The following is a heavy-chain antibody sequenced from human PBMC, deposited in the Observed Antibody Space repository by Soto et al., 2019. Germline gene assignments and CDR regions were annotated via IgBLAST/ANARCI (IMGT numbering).Heavy chain of an antibody. V-gene: IGHV3-7*01. CDR2: IKQDGSEK. J-gene: IGHJ6*02. CDR1: GFTFSSYW. Sequence: HPGGSLRLSCAASGFTFSSYWMSWVRQAPGKGLEWVANIKQDGSEKYYVDSVKGRFTISRDNAKNSLYLQMNSLRAEDTAVYYCARTPGYYDILTGYYMSGYYYYGMDVWGQGTTVTVSS. D-gene: IGHD3-9*01. CDR3: ARTPGYYDILTGYYMSGYYYYGMDV.